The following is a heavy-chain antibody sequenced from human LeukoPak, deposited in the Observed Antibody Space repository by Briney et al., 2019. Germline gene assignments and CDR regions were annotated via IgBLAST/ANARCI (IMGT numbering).Heavy chain of an antibody. D-gene: IGHD4-17*01. J-gene: IGHJ4*02. CDR3: ARGGGLTTVTTGGLDY. Sequence: GGSLRLSCAASGFTFSSYAMHWVRQAPGKGVEGVAGISYDGSNKYYADSVKGRFTISRDNSKNTLYLQMNSLRAEDTAVYYCARGGGLTTVTTGGLDYWGQGTLVTVSS. CDR1: GFTFSSYA. CDR2: ISYDGSNK. V-gene: IGHV3-30*04.